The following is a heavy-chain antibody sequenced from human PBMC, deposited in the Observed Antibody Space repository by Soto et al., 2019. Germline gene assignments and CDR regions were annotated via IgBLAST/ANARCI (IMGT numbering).Heavy chain of an antibody. D-gene: IGHD3-22*01. J-gene: IGHJ4*02. CDR3: ARSIRYYSDSSGYPDY. V-gene: IGHV4-39*01. Sequence: PSETLSLTCTVSGGSISSSSYYWDWIRRPPGKGLEWIGSFHYSGSTYYNPSLKSRVTISVDTSKNQFSLKLSSVTAADTAVYYCARSIRYYSDSSGYPDYWGQGTLVTVSS. CDR1: GGSISSSSYY. CDR2: FHYSGST.